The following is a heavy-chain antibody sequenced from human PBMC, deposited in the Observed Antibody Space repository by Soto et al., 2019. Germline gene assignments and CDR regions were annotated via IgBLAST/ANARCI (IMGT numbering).Heavy chain of an antibody. CDR2: ISSSSSYI. V-gene: IGHV3-21*01. D-gene: IGHD3-9*01. Sequence: GGSLRLSCAASGFPFSSYSMNWVRQAPGKGLEWVSSISSSSSYIYYADSVKGRFTISRDNAKNSPYLQMNSLRAEDTAVYYCARDLLYYDILTGSMDYFDYWGQGTLVTVS. J-gene: IGHJ4*02. CDR3: ARDLLYYDILTGSMDYFDY. CDR1: GFPFSSYS.